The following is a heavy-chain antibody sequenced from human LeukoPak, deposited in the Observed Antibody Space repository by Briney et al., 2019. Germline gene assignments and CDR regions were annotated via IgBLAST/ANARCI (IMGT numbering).Heavy chain of an antibody. CDR1: GFTFGSYA. CDR2: ISGSGGST. V-gene: IGHV3-23*01. CDR3: AKCNSEDYYGSY. Sequence: GGSLRLSCAASGFTFGSYAMSWVRQAPGKGLEWVSAISGSGGSTYYADSVEGRFTISRDNSKNTLYLQMNSLRAEDTAVYYCAKCNSEDYYGSYWGQGTLVTVSS. J-gene: IGHJ4*02. D-gene: IGHD3-10*01.